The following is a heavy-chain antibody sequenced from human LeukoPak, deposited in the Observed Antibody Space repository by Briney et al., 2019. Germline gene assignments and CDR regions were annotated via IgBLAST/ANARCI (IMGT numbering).Heavy chain of an antibody. J-gene: IGHJ4*02. CDR2: IIPIFGTA. V-gene: IGHV1-69*05. Sequence: SVKVPCKASGGTFSSYAISWARQAPGQGLEWMGGIIPIFGTANYAQKFQGRVTITTDESTSTAYMELSSLRSEDTAVYYCARADILTGYYMDYWGQGTLVTVSS. D-gene: IGHD3-9*01. CDR1: GGTFSSYA. CDR3: ARADILTGYYMDY.